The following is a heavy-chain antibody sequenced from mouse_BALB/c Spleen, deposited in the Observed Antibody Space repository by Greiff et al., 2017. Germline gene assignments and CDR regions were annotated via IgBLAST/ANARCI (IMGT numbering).Heavy chain of an antibody. D-gene: IGHD1-1*01. J-gene: IGHJ3*01. CDR1: GYTFTSYW. CDR2: INPSNGRT. V-gene: IGHV1S81*02. CDR3: APYYYGSSSWFAY. Sequence: VQLQQPGAELVKPGASVKLSCKASGYTFTSYWMHWVKQRPGQGLEWIGEINPSNGRTNYNEKFKSKATLTVDKSSSTAYMQLSSLTSEDSAVYYCAPYYYGSSSWFAYWGQGTLVTVSA.